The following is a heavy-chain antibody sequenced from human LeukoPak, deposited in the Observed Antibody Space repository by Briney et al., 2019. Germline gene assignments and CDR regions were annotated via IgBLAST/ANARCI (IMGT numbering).Heavy chain of an antibody. D-gene: IGHD3-22*01. CDR1: GDSVSSNSAA. Sequence: SQTLSVTCAISGDSVSSNSAAWNWIRQSPSRGLEWLGRTYYRSKWYNDYAVSVKSRITINPDTSKNQFSLRLNSVTPEDTAVYYCASEADRSGTFDYWGQGTLVTVSS. J-gene: IGHJ4*02. CDR2: TYYRSKWYN. V-gene: IGHV6-1*01. CDR3: ASEADRSGTFDY.